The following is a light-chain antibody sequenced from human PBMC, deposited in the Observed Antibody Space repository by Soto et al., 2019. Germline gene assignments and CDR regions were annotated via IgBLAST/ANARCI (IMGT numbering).Light chain of an antibody. Sequence: QSALTQPASVSGSPGQSITISCTGTRSDVGRYNYVSWYQQHPGKAPKLMIYEVTYRPSGVSARFSGSKSGNTASLTISGLQAEDEDDYYCSSYSTTRSPNVIFGGGTKVTV. V-gene: IGLV2-14*01. J-gene: IGLJ2*01. CDR3: SSYSTTRSPNVI. CDR1: RSDVGRYNY. CDR2: EVT.